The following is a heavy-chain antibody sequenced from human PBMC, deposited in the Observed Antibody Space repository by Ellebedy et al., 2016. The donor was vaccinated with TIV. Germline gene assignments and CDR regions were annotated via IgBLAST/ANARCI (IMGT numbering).Heavy chain of an antibody. CDR1: GFTFTNFW. CDR3: ARDREGGFAISH. D-gene: IGHD5-12*01. J-gene: IGHJ4*02. CDR2: INQDGSVK. V-gene: IGHV3-7*04. Sequence: GGSLRLSCAASGFTFTNFWMYWVRQAPGRGLEWVANINQDGSVKFYVGSVRGRFTISRDNVKNSLYLQMNRLRAEDTAVYYCARDREGGFAISHWGQGTQVTVSS.